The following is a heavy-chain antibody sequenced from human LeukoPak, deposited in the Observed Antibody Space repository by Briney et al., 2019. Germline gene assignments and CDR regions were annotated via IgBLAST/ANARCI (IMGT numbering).Heavy chain of an antibody. D-gene: IGHD5-24*01. Sequence: PGGSLRLSCAASGFTFSSYSMNWVRQAPGKGLEWVSSISSSSSYIYYADSVKGRFTISRDNAKNSLYLQMSSLRAEDTAVYYCARGSAEMRDAFDIWGQGTMVTVSS. V-gene: IGHV3-21*01. CDR1: GFTFSSYS. CDR2: ISSSSSYI. CDR3: ARGSAEMRDAFDI. J-gene: IGHJ3*02.